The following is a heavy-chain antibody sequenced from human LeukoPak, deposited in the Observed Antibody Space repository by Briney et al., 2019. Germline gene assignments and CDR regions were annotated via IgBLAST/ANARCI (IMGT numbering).Heavy chain of an antibody. CDR1: GGTFSSYA. CDR3: AREHYYDSSGYYYYYYYMDV. J-gene: IGHJ6*03. V-gene: IGHV1-69*06. D-gene: IGHD3-22*01. CDR2: IIPIFGTA. Sequence: SVKVSCKASGGTFSSYAISWVRQAPGQGLEWKGGIIPIFGTANYAQKFQGRVTITADKSTSTAYMELSSLRSEDTAVYYCAREHYYDSSGYYYYYYYMDVWGKGTTVTVSS.